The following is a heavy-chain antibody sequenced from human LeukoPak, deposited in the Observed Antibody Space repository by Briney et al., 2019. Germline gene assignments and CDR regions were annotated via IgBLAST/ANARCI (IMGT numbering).Heavy chain of an antibody. V-gene: IGHV4-4*02. J-gene: IGHJ4*02. Sequence: SGTLSLTCVVSGGSISSSTWWTWVRLPPGKGLEWIGEIFHSGSTNLNPSLKSRLTMSVDESRHQFSLKLTSVTAADTAVYYCASGGLVSRYLDHWGQGTLVTVSS. CDR3: ASGGLVSRYLDH. CDR1: GGSISSSTW. CDR2: IFHSGST. D-gene: IGHD3-9*01.